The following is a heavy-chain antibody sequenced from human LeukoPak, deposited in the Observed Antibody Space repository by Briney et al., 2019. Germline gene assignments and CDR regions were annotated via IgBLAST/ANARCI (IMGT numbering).Heavy chain of an antibody. CDR1: GDSISGSNYS. Sequence: SETLSLTCTVSGDSISGSNYSWGWIRQPPGKGLEWLGTVHHTGSAFYNPSLRGRTTVSVDTSKNEFSLKLTSVTAADTAVYYCAREPDAWGQGILVIVSS. CDR3: AREPDA. CDR2: VHHTGSA. V-gene: IGHV4-39*07. J-gene: IGHJ5*02.